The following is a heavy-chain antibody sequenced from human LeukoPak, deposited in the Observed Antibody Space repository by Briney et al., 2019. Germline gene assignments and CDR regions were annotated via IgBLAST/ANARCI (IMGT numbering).Heavy chain of an antibody. CDR2: IRNKANRYTT. CDR3: ARSPLGIAPFDY. D-gene: IGHD7-27*01. J-gene: IGHJ4*02. CDR1: GFIFSRFW. Sequence: GGSLRLSCAASGFIFSRFWMSWVRQAPGEGLEWVARIRNKANRYTTEYAASVKGRFTISRDDSENSLYLQMDSLKTEDTAVYYCARSPLGIAPFDYWGQGTLVTVSS. V-gene: IGHV3-72*01.